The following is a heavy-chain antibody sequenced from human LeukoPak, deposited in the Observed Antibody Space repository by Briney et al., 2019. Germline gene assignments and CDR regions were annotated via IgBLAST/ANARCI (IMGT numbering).Heavy chain of an antibody. CDR3: AKGLSGSYFSY. J-gene: IGHJ4*02. CDR2: LSGSGDSR. Sequence: GGSLRLSCVASGFTFSSYAMSWVRQAPGKGLEWVSALSGSGDSRYYADSAKGRFTVARDNSKNTLYLQMNSLRAEDTAVYYCAKGLSGSYFSYWGQGSLVTVSS. V-gene: IGHV3-23*01. D-gene: IGHD1-26*01. CDR1: GFTFSSYA.